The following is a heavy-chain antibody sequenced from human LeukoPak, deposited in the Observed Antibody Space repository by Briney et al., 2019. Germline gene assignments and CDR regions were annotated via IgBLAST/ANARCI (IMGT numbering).Heavy chain of an antibody. CDR1: GFTFSSYA. J-gene: IGHJ3*02. V-gene: IGHV3-23*01. CDR3: AKGVDSSGYLDAFDI. CDR2: ISGSGGST. D-gene: IGHD3-22*01. Sequence: GGSLRLSCVASGFTFSSYAMSWVRQAPGKGLEWVSAISGSGGSTYYADSVKGRFTISRDNSKNTLYLQMNSLRAEDTAVYYCAKGVDSSGYLDAFDIWGQGTMVTVSS.